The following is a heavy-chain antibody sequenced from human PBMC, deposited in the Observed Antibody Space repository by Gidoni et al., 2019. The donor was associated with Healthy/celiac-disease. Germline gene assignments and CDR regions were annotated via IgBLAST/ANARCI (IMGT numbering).Heavy chain of an antibody. Sequence: QLQLQESGPGLVKPSETLSLTCTVSGGSISSSSYYWGWIRQPPGKGLEWIGSIYYSGSTYYNPSLKSRVTISVDTSKNQFSLKLSSVTAADTAVYYCARHDFKWELLDYWGQGTLVTVSS. J-gene: IGHJ4*02. D-gene: IGHD1-26*01. V-gene: IGHV4-39*01. CDR1: GGSISSSSYY. CDR3: ARHDFKWELLDY. CDR2: IYYSGST.